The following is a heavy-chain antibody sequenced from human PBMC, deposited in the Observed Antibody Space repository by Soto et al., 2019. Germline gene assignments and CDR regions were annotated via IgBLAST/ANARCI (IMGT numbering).Heavy chain of an antibody. CDR1: GDQLISHW. J-gene: IGHJ5*01. Sequence: GEALKISCKGSGDQLISHWISWVRQMPGTGLEWMGWIDPNGSYTRYSPSVEGHVSITADESNRTVYLQWSSLKATDTALYYCVRHCVNLHSGAYDSDSCGQRTPLT. D-gene: IGHD2-15*01. CDR3: VRHCVNLHSGAYDSDS. CDR2: IDPNGSYT. V-gene: IGHV5-10-1*01.